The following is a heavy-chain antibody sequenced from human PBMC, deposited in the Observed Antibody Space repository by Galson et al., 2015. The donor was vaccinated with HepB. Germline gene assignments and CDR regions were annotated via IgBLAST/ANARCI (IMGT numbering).Heavy chain of an antibody. CDR3: ARKNLGDAFDL. CDR2: ISSSGRVV. V-gene: IGHV3-48*02. J-gene: IGHJ4*02. D-gene: IGHD2-21*01. Sequence: SLRLSCAASGFTFSYHNMNWVRQGPGKGLEWISDISSSGRVVYYADSVKGRFTISRDNAKNSLHLQMNSLRDEDTAVYYCARKNLGDAFDLWGQGTLVTVSS. CDR1: GFTFSYHN.